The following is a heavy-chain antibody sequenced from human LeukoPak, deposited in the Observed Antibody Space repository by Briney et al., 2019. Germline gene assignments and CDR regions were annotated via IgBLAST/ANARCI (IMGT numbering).Heavy chain of an antibody. CDR1: GGSFSGYY. D-gene: IGHD2-15*01. CDR3: ARGGGNCSGGSCYSYYFDY. J-gene: IGHJ4*02. V-gene: IGHV4-34*01. Sequence: SETLSLTCAVYGGSFSGYYWSWIRQPPGKGLEWIGKINHSGSTNYNPSLKSRVTISVDTSKNQFSLKLSSVTAADTAVYYCARGGGNCSGGSCYSYYFDYWGQGTLVTVSS. CDR2: INHSGST.